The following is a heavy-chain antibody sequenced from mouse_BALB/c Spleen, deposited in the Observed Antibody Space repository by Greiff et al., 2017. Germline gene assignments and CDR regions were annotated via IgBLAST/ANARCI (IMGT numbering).Heavy chain of an antibody. J-gene: IGHJ1*01. V-gene: IGHV1-5*01. CDR1: GYSFTSYW. CDR2: IYPGNSDT. CDR3: TRGAYYYGSSSYWYFDV. D-gene: IGHD1-1*01. Sequence: VQLQQSGTVLARPGASVKMSCKASGYSFTSYWMHWVKQRPGQGLEWIGAIYPGNSDTSYNQKFKGKAKLTAVTSASTAYMELSSLTNEDSAVYYCTRGAYYYGSSSYWYFDVWGAGTTVTVSS.